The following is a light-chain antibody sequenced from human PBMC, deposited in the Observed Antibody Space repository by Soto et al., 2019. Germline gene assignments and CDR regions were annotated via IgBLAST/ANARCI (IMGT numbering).Light chain of an antibody. CDR2: DVN. CDR1: SSDVGGYKY. J-gene: IGLJ1*01. Sequence: QSALTQPPSASGSPGQSVTISCTGTSSDVGGYKYVSWYQHYPGKAPKLMIYDVNKRPSGVPDRFSGSKSGNTASLTVSGLQAEDEADYYCFSYAGSNNYVFGTGTKVTVL. CDR3: FSYAGSNNYV. V-gene: IGLV2-8*01.